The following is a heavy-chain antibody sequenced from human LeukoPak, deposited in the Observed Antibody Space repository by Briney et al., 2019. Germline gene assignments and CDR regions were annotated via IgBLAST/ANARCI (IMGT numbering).Heavy chain of an antibody. V-gene: IGHV4-59*08. J-gene: IGHJ4*02. CDR2: IYYSGST. CDR1: DDSISDYY. D-gene: IGHD3-22*01. CDR3: ARHKDSRGYYFDY. Sequence: SETLSLTCTVSDDSISDYYWSWIRQPPGKGLEWIGYIYYSGSTNYNPSLKSRVTMSIDTSKNQFSLRLSSVTAADTAVYYCARHKDSRGYYFDYWGQGTLVTVSS.